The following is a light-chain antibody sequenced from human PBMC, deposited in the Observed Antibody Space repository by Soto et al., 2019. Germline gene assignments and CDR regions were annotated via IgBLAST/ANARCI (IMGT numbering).Light chain of an antibody. Sequence: EFVLTQSPATLSLSPGETATLSCRASRAIRNHLAWYQQKPGQAPRLLIYDASDRATGIPARFRGSGSGTDFNLTITYLEPEDFAVYFCQQRSNWPRFGQGTKVEIK. CDR2: DAS. CDR3: QQRSNWPR. V-gene: IGKV3-11*01. CDR1: RAIRNH. J-gene: IGKJ1*01.